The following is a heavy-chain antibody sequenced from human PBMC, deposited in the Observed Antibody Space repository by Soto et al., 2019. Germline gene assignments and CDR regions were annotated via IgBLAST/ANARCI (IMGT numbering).Heavy chain of an antibody. CDR3: ARYCSGGSCSRGNDY. CDR2: INPNSGGT. V-gene: IGHV1-2*02. D-gene: IGHD2-15*01. Sequence: ASVKVCCKASGYTFTGYYMHWVRQAPGQGLEWMGWINPNSGGTNYAQKFQGRVTMTRDTSISTAYMELSRLRSDDTAVYYCARYCSGGSCSRGNDYWGQGTLVTVSS. CDR1: GYTFTGYY. J-gene: IGHJ4*02.